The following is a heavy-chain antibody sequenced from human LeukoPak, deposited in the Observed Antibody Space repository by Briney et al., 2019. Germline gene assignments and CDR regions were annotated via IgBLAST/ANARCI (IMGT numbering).Heavy chain of an antibody. D-gene: IGHD6-13*01. CDR1: GFTFSSYW. Sequence: GGSLRLSCAASGFTFSSYWMSWVRQAPGKGLEWVANIKQDGSEKYYVDSVKGRFTISRDNAKNSLYLQMNSLRAEDTAVYYCARDRKYSSSTPGDYMDVWGKGTTVTVSS. V-gene: IGHV3-7*01. J-gene: IGHJ6*03. CDR2: IKQDGSEK. CDR3: ARDRKYSSSTPGDYMDV.